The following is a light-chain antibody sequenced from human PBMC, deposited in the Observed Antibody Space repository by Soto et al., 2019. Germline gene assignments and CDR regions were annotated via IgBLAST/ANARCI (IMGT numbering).Light chain of an antibody. V-gene: IGKV1-39*01. J-gene: IGKJ2*01. Sequence: DIQMTQSPSSLSASVGDRVTITCRASQTISTYLTWYQQNPGKAPKLLIYAASSWQSGVPSRFSGSGSGTDFTLTISSLQPEDFATYYCQHSYTTPSTFGQGTKLEIK. CDR3: QHSYTTPST. CDR2: AAS. CDR1: QTISTY.